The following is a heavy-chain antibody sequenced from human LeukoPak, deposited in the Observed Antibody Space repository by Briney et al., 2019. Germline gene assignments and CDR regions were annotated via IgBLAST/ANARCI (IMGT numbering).Heavy chain of an antibody. J-gene: IGHJ5*02. V-gene: IGHV4-4*07. D-gene: IGHD3-3*01. CDR1: GGSISSHY. CDR3: ARDQGWVGVSVSLDL. Sequence: NPSETLSLTCTVSGGSISSHYWNWIRQPAGKGLEWIGRMFIRGSANYSPSLKSRVSMSLDKSRSQFSLNLSSVTVAYTAVYYCARDQGWVGVSVSLDLWGPGTLVTVSS. CDR2: MFIRGSA.